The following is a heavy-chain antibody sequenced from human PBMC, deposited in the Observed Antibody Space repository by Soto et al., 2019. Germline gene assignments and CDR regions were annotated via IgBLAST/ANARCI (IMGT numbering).Heavy chain of an antibody. CDR1: GFTLIDHH. CDR2: TRKRSDSFRT. V-gene: IGHV3-72*01. D-gene: IGHD3-16*01. Sequence: EVQLGESGGDLVQPGGSLRLSCAASGFTLIDHHINWVRQAPGKVLECLGRTRKRSDSFRTEYAASIKGRFTISRDGSRSLVFLKMNSRKHDDTAGYYCVGESFYAFEDWGQGTRGTVSS. J-gene: IGHJ4*02. CDR3: VGESFYAFED.